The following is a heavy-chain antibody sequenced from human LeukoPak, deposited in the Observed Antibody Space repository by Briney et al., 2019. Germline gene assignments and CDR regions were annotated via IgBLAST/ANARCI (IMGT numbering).Heavy chain of an antibody. J-gene: IGHJ6*03. CDR1: GGSFSGYY. D-gene: IGHD6-13*01. CDR3: ARGALAARHYYYYYMDV. CDR2: INHSGST. Sequence: SETLSLTCAVYGGSFSGYYWSWIRQPPGKGLEWIGEINHSGSTNYNPSLKSRVTISVDTSKNQFSLKLSSVTAADTAVYYCARGALAARHYYYYYMDVWGKGTTVTVSS. V-gene: IGHV4-34*01.